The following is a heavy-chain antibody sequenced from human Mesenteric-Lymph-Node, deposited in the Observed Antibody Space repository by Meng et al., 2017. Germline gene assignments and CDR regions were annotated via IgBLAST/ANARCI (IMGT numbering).Heavy chain of an antibody. Sequence: GGSLRLSCAASGFTFSSYAMSWVRQAPGKGLEWVSAISGSGGSTYYADSVKGRFTISRDNSKNTLYLQMNSLKTEDTAVYYCTTDLIGYYYYYGMDVWGQGTTVTVSS. CDR2: ISGSGGST. CDR1: GFTFSSYA. CDR3: TTDLIGYYYYYGMDV. D-gene: IGHD2-21*01. J-gene: IGHJ6*02. V-gene: IGHV3-23*01.